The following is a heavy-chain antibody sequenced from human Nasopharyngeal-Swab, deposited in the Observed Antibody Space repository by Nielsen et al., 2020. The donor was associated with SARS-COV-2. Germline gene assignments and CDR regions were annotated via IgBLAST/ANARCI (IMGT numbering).Heavy chain of an antibody. CDR1: GGSLSGYY. V-gene: IGHV4-34*01. D-gene: IGHD6-13*01. J-gene: IGHJ4*02. CDR3: AEKGYTSSWYFY. Sequence: SETLSLTCAMYGGSLSGYYWSWIRQPQGKGLEWIGEINHSGSTDYNPSHKSRVTISLDTSKNQFSLKLRSVTAADTAVYYCAEKGYTSSWYFYWGQGTLVTFSS. CDR2: INHSGST.